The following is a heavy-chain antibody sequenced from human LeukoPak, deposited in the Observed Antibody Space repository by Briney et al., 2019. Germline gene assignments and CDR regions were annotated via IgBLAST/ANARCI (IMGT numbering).Heavy chain of an antibody. CDR1: GFTFSSYW. D-gene: IGHD3-3*01. CDR2: IKQDGSEK. V-gene: IGHV3-7*01. Sequence: PGGSLRLSCAASGFTFSSYWMSWVRQAPGKGLEWVANIKQDGSEKYCVDSVKGRFTISRDNAKNSLYLQMNSLRAEDTAVYYCARGNGAPTYYDFWSGYPPLDYWGQGTLVTVSS. CDR3: ARGNGAPTYYDFWSGYPPLDY. J-gene: IGHJ4*02.